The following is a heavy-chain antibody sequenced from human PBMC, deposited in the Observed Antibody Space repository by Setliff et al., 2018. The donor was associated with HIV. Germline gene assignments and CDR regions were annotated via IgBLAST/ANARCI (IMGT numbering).Heavy chain of an antibody. Sequence: GGSLRLSCGASGFTLRNYVMHWVRQAPGKGLEWVAVIATDETITNYADSVEGRFTISRDNSKNTLYLQMNSLRVEDTSVYYCAREGASSGHAGCFDSWGQGALVTVSS. D-gene: IGHD6-19*01. CDR1: GFTLRNYV. V-gene: IGHV3-30*04. CDR2: IATDETIT. J-gene: IGHJ4*02. CDR3: AREGASSGHAGCFDS.